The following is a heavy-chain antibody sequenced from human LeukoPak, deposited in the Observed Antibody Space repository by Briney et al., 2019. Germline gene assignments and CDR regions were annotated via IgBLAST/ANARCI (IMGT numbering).Heavy chain of an antibody. Sequence: PGGSLRLSCAASGFTFSSNYMSWVRQAPGKGLEWVSVIYSGGTTYYADSVRGRFTISRDNSRNTLCLQMNSLRAEDTAVYYCARGSYYDSSGFTLFDLWGRGTLVTVSS. CDR2: IYSGGTT. J-gene: IGHJ2*01. CDR3: ARGSYYDSSGFTLFDL. V-gene: IGHV3-66*01. CDR1: GFTFSSNY. D-gene: IGHD3-22*01.